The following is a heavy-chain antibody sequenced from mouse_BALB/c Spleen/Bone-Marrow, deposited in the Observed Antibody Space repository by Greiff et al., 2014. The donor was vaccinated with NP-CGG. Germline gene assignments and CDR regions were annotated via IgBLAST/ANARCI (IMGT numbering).Heavy chain of an antibody. D-gene: IGHD4-1*01. J-gene: IGHJ2*01. Sequence: QVQLKESGPGLVPPSQSLSITCTVSGFSLTDYGVSWIRQPPGKGLEWLGVIWGGGITYYNSPLKSRLSISKDNSKSQVFLKMYSLQTDDTAMYYCAKLNWDEGDYWGQGTTLTVSS. CDR3: AKLNWDEGDY. CDR2: IWGGGIT. V-gene: IGHV2-6-5*01. CDR1: GFSLTDYG.